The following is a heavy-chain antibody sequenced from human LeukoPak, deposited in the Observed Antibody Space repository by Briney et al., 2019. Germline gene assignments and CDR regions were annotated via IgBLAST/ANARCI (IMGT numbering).Heavy chain of an antibody. CDR1: GGSIGRSGFY. CDR3: ARDQVGYRPNYYYMDV. Sequence: SETLSLTCTVSGGSIGRSGFYWDWIRQPPGKGLEWIGGMYYSGSTHYNPSLKSRVTISVDTSKNQFSLKLSSVTAADTAVYYCARDQVGYRPNYYYMDVWGKGTTVTVSS. D-gene: IGHD5-24*01. CDR2: MYYSGST. J-gene: IGHJ6*03. V-gene: IGHV4-39*07.